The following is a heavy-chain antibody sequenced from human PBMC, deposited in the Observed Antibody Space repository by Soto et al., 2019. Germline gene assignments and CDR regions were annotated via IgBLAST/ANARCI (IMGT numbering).Heavy chain of an antibody. CDR3: ARDVLRYFDWSQAGKYYYGMDV. CDR1: GYTFTSYA. CDR2: INTNTGNP. J-gene: IGHJ6*02. D-gene: IGHD3-9*01. Sequence: ASVKVSCKASGYTFTSYAMNWVRQAPGQGLEWMGWINTNTGNPTYAQGFTGRFVFSLDTSVSTAYLQICSLKAEDTAVYYCARDVLRYFDWSQAGKYYYGMDVWGQGTTVTVSS. V-gene: IGHV7-4-1*01.